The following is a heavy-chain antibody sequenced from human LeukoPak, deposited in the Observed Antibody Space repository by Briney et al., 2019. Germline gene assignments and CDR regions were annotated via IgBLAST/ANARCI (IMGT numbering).Heavy chain of an antibody. CDR2: IKNDGSST. V-gene: IGHV3-74*01. J-gene: IGHJ4*02. D-gene: IGHD2-15*01. CDR3: VREPYCSGGGCYTSGFDC. CDR1: GVTFSRYW. Sequence: GESLKISCAASGVTFSRYWMHWVHQPPGKGLVWVSRIKNDGSSTTYADSVKGRFTISRDNAKNTLYLQMNSLRVEDTAVYYCVREPYCSGGGCYTSGFDCWGQGTLVTVSS.